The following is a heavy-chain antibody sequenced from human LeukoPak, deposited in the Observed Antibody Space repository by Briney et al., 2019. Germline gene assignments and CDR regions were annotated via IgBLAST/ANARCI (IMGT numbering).Heavy chain of an antibody. D-gene: IGHD3-22*01. V-gene: IGHV3-21*01. Sequence: GGSLRLSCAASGFTFSSYSMNWVRQAPGKGLEWVSSISSSSSYIYYADSVKGRFTISRDNAKNSLYLQMNSLRAEDTAVYYCARGAYYDSTPLPFDYWGQGTLVTVSS. CDR2: ISSSSSYI. CDR3: ARGAYYDSTPLPFDY. J-gene: IGHJ4*02. CDR1: GFTFSSYS.